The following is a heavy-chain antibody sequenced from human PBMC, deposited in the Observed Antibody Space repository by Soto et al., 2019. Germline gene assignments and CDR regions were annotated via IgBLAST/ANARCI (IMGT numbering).Heavy chain of an antibody. CDR3: ATFPRGY. CDR1: GYRFISYY. CDR2: IDPSRGAT. J-gene: IGHJ4*02. Sequence: QVQLMQSGAEVKRPGASVKISCKPSGYRFISYYIHWVRQAPGQGLEWVGLIDPSRGATSYAERFQGRLSITSDKSTATVHMNVWSLTSDDTAIYYCATFPRGYWGQGTLVSVSS. V-gene: IGHV1-46*01.